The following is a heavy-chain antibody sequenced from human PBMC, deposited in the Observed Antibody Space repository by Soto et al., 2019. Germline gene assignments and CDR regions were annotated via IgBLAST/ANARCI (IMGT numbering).Heavy chain of an antibody. CDR1: GYSFTSYW. V-gene: IGHV5-51*01. Sequence: PXESLKVSWKGSGYSFTSYWIGWVRQMPGKGLEWMGIIYPGDSDTRYSPSFQGQVTISADKSISTAYLQWSSLKASDTAMYYCATMYYDILTGLQAWFDPWGQGSLVTVSS. D-gene: IGHD3-9*01. CDR3: ATMYYDILTGLQAWFDP. J-gene: IGHJ5*02. CDR2: IYPGDSDT.